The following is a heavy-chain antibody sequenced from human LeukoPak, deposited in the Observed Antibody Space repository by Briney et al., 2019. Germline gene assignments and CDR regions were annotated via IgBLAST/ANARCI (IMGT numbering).Heavy chain of an antibody. D-gene: IGHD3-3*01. CDR2: IYYSGYT. CDR1: GYSISSGYY. Sequence: SETLSLTCTVSGYSISSGYYWGWIRQPPGKGLEWIGSIYYSGYTNYNPSLKSRVTISVDTSKNQFSLKLSSVTAADTAVYYCARGGYYDFWSGSKPYYYYMDVWGKGTTVTVSS. V-gene: IGHV4-38-2*02. J-gene: IGHJ6*03. CDR3: ARGGYYDFWSGSKPYYYYMDV.